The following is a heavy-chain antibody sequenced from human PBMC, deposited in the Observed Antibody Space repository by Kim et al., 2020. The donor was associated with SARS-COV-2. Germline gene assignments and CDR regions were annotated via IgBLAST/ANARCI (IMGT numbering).Heavy chain of an antibody. Sequence: ASVKVSCKASGYTFTSYYMHWVRQAPGQGLEWMGIINTSAGSPSYAQKFPGRVTMTCDTSTSTAYMVLSSLRSADTAAYYCSREDCYDSSGYAYYYGRAV. J-gene: IGHJ6*01. CDR2: INTSAGSP. CDR1: GYTFTSYY. D-gene: IGHD3-22*01. CDR3: SREDCYDSSGYAYYYGRAV. V-gene: IGHV1-46*01.